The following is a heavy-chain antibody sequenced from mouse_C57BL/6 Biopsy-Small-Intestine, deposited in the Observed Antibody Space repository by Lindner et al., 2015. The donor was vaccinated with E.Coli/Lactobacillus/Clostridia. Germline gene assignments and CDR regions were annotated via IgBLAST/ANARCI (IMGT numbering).Heavy chain of an antibody. CDR1: GYTFTSYG. Sequence: VQLQESGAELARPGASVKLSCKASGYTFTSYGISWVKQRTGQGLEWIGEIYPRSGNTYYNEKFKGKATLTADKSSSTAYMELRSLTSEDSAVYFCARPGSSPWFAYWGQGTLVTVSA. J-gene: IGHJ3*01. V-gene: IGHV1-81*01. CDR2: IYPRSGNT. D-gene: IGHD1-1*01. CDR3: ARPGSSPWFAY.